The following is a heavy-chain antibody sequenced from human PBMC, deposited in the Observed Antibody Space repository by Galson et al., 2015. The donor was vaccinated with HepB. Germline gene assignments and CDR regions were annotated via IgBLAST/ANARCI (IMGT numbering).Heavy chain of an antibody. CDR3: ARGMGWLHEGAADY. J-gene: IGHJ4*02. D-gene: IGHD5-24*01. CDR1: GFTFSSYD. Sequence: SLRLSCAASGFTFSSYDMHWVRQATGKGLEWVSAIGTAGDTYYPGSVKGRFTISRENAKNSLYLQMNSLRAGDTAVYYCARGMGWLHEGAADYWGQGTLVTVSS. CDR2: IGTAGDT. V-gene: IGHV3-13*01.